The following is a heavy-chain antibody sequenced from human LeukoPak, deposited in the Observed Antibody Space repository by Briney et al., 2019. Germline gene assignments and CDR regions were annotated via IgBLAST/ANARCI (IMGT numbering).Heavy chain of an antibody. Sequence: GGSLTHSSAVSGFTSADYGMSWVRQAPGKGLEWVSGINWNGGSTGYADSVKGRFTISRDNAKNSLYLQMNSLRAEDTALYHCARRNVVVSLLGYMGVKGKGTTVTVSS. CDR2: INWNGGST. J-gene: IGHJ6*03. V-gene: IGHV3-20*01. CDR1: GFTSADYG. D-gene: IGHD2-2*01. CDR3: ARRNVVVSLLGYMGV.